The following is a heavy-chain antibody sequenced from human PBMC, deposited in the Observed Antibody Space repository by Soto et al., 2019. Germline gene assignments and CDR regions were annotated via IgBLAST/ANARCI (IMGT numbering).Heavy chain of an antibody. D-gene: IGHD3-3*01. CDR1: GFSLTTSGVG. V-gene: IGHV2-5*02. J-gene: IGHJ4*02. CDR2: IYWDDDK. Sequence: QITLNESGPTVVKPTETRTLTCTFSGFSLTTSGVGVGWVRPSPGKAPEWLAFIYWDDDKRYSTSLKSRLTITKDTSKNQVVLTMANVDPADTATYYCAHRVLRAVFGLVTTTAIYFDFWGQGTPVVVSS. CDR3: AHRVLRAVFGLVTTTAIYFDF.